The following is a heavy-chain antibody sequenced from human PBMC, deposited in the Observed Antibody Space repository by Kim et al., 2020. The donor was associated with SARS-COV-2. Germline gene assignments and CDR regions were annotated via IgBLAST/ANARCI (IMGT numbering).Heavy chain of an antibody. J-gene: IGHJ3*02. D-gene: IGHD6-19*01. CDR3: ARSGIAVAGTANAFDI. Sequence: KFQGRVTITRDTSASTAYMELSSLRSEDTAVYYCARSGIAVAGTANAFDIWGQGTMVTVSS. V-gene: IGHV1-3*01.